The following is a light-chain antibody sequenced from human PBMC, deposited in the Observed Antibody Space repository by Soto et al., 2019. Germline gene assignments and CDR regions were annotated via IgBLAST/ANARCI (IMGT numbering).Light chain of an antibody. CDR3: QQYNNWPPKT. CDR1: QSVSSSY. Sequence: EIVLTQSPGTLSLSTGERATLSCRASQSVSSSYLAWYQQKPGQAPRLLIYGASSRATGIPDRFSGSGSGTEFTLTISSLQSEDFAVYYCQQYNNWPPKTLGQGTKVDIK. CDR2: GAS. V-gene: IGKV3-20*01. J-gene: IGKJ1*01.